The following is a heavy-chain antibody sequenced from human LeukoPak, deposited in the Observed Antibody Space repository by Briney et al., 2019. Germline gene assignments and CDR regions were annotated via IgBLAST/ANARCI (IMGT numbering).Heavy chain of an antibody. D-gene: IGHD5-12*01. CDR1: GFTFSSYG. Sequence: PGGSLRLSCAASGFTFSSYGMHWVRQAPGKGLEWVAFIRYDGSNKYYADSVKGRFTISRDNSKNTLYLQMNSLRTEDTAVYYCAGGSRAIVATKFARGRYMDVWGKGTTVTVSS. J-gene: IGHJ6*03. CDR2: IRYDGSNK. V-gene: IGHV3-30*02. CDR3: AGGSRAIVATKFARGRYMDV.